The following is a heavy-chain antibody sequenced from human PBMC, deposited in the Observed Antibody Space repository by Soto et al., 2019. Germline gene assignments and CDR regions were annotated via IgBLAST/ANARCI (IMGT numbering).Heavy chain of an antibody. D-gene: IGHD2-8*01. CDR3: ASGTNGAFFVY. Sequence: GGSLRLSCAASGFTFSYYYRSWIRQAPGKGLEWVSYISSRSSTIFYADSVKGRFTISRDNVKNSLYLQMNSLRAEDTAVYYCASGTNGAFFVYWGQGILVTVS. J-gene: IGHJ4*02. CDR1: GFTFSYYY. CDR2: ISSRSSTI. V-gene: IGHV3-11*01.